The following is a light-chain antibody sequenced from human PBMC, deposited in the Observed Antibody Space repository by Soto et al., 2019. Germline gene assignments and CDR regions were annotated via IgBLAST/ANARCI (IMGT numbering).Light chain of an antibody. J-gene: IGKJ5*01. CDR2: FGS. CDR1: QSLLYNNTYNY. Sequence: LMTQHQLSLSVAPGQPASISCKSSQSLLYNNTYNYLDWYVQKPGQSPQLLIYFGSNRAPGVPDRFSGSGSGTDFTLKINLVEADDVGTYCTMPALQRIRFCQGTRLEIK. V-gene: IGKV2-28*01. CDR3: MPALQRIR.